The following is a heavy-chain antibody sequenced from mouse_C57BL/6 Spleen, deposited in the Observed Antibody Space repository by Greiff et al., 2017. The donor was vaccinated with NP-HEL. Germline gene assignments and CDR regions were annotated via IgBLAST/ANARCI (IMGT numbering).Heavy chain of an antibody. D-gene: IGHD1-3*01. V-gene: IGHV1-47*01. J-gene: IGHJ2*01. Sequence: VQLQQSGAELVKPGASVKMSCKASGYTFTTYPIEWMTQNHGKSLEWIGNFHPYTDDTKSNAKFNGKATLTVEKSSSTVYLELSRLTSDDSAVYYCARRGLKAFDYWGQGTTLTVSS. CDR2: FHPYTDDT. CDR3: ARRGLKAFDY. CDR1: GYTFTTYP.